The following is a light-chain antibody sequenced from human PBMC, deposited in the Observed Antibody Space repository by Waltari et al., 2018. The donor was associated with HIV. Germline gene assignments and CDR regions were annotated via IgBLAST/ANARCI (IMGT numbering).Light chain of an antibody. V-gene: IGLV1-40*01. CDR1: SSTLGADYD. CDR2: GNK. CDR3: QSYDISLSASVV. Sequence: QSMLTQPPSVSGAPGQRVTIPCTGSSSTLGADYDVPWYQQIPGTAPKLPISGNKKRPSGGPDRCSGARSGTSAALTSSGLEAEDEAEYRCQSYDISLSASVVVGGGTRLTVL. J-gene: IGLJ2*01.